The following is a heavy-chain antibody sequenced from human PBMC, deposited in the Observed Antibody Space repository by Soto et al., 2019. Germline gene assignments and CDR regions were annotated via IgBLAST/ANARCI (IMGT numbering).Heavy chain of an antibody. CDR1: GFKCSSAI. CDR3: ASDVWPSPFDY. CDR2: ATFDQTYK. Sequence: QVQLVESGGGLVQPGRSLRLSCAASGFKCSSAIMHLVRQAPGKGLEWVALATFDQTYKSYAESVKGRFTVSRDDSRNTLYLQRNSLSPDDTAMYYCASDVWPSPFDYWGQGTLVTVTS. D-gene: IGHD2-21*01. J-gene: IGHJ4*02. V-gene: IGHV3-30*19.